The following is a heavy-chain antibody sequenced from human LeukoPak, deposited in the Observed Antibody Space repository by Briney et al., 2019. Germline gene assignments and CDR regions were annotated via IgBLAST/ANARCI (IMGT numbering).Heavy chain of an antibody. D-gene: IGHD1-26*01. CDR2: IRVGGPTT. CDR3: AKTRRSGTEYAEFDQ. V-gene: IGHV3-43*02. J-gene: IGHJ4*02. Sequence: GRCLRLSCAAAGFTFVAYAMQSVRLAPGKCNEWVFLIRVGGPTTHYADSVKGRFVISRDNNKKSLYLQINSLRTEDTALYYCAKTRRSGTEYAEFDQWGQGTLVTVSS. CDR1: GFTFVAYA.